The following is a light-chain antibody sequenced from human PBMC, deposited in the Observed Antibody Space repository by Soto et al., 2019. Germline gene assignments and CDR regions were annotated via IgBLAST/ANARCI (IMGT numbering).Light chain of an antibody. CDR1: QSLLYIDGYNY. V-gene: IGKV2-28*01. CDR2: SAS. CDR3: MQARQTPFT. Sequence: DIVMTQSPVSLVVTPGEPASISCTSSQSLLYIDGYNYLDWYLQKPGQPPQLLIYSASNRASGVPDRFSGSGSGTDFTLKISRVEAEDVGVYFCMQARQTPFTFGPGTKVDIK. J-gene: IGKJ3*01.